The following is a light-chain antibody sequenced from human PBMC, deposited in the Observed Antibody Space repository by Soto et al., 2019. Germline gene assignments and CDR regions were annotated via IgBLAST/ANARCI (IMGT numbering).Light chain of an antibody. CDR3: QQYNSYSVT. CDR2: KAS. V-gene: IGKV1-5*03. CDR1: QSISSW. Sequence: DIQMTQSPSTLSASVGDRVTITCRASQSISSWLAWYQQKPGKAPKLLIYKASNLESGVPSRFSGSGSGKEFTLTISSLQPDDFATYYCQQYNSYSVTFGKGTRLEI. J-gene: IGKJ5*01.